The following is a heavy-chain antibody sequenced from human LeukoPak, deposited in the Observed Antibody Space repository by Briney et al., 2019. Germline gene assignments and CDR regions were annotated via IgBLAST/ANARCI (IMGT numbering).Heavy chain of an antibody. CDR2: ISGSAYST. J-gene: IGHJ4*02. CDR3: AKSGPYCSSTTCNYFNY. Sequence: GGSLRLSCAASRFTFSNFAMSWVRQAPGKGLEWVSTISGSAYSTYYADSVKGRFTISRDNSKNALFLQMNSLSAEDTAVYYCAKSGPYCSSTTCNYFNYWGQGTLVTVCS. CDR1: RFTFSNFA. D-gene: IGHD2-2*01. V-gene: IGHV3-23*01.